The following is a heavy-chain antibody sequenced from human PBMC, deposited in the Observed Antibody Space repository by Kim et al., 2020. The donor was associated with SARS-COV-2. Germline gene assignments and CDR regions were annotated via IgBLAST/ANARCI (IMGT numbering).Heavy chain of an antibody. CDR2: IDPSDSYT. CDR1: GYSFTSYW. J-gene: IGHJ3*02. CDR3: ARPVGRIVGPYDAFDI. Sequence: GESLKISCKGSGYSFTSYWISWVRQMPGKGLEWMGRIDPSDSYTNYSPSFQGHVTISADKSISTAYLQWSSLKASDTAMYYCARPVGRIVGPYDAFDIWGQGTMVTVSS. D-gene: IGHD1-26*01. V-gene: IGHV5-10-1*01.